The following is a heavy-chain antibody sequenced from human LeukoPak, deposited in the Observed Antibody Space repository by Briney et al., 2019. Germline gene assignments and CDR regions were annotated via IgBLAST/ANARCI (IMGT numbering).Heavy chain of an antibody. J-gene: IGHJ4*02. Sequence: ASVKVSCKASGYTFTGYYMHRVRQAPGQGRKWRGWINPNSGGANHAPKFQGRVNMRRDTSISTAYMELSRLRSDDTAVYYCARDQGSNYYDSSGYYDYWGQGTLVTVS. D-gene: IGHD3-22*01. CDR2: INPNSGGA. CDR3: ARDQGSNYYDSSGYYDY. V-gene: IGHV1-2*02. CDR1: GYTFTGYY.